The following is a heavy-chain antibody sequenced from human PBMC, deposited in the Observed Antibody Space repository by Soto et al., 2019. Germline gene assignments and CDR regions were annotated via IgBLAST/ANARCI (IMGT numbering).Heavy chain of an antibody. Sequence: PGGSLRLSCAASGFTFSSYGMHWVRQAPGKGLEWVAVISYDGSNKYYADSVKGRFTISRDNSKNTLYLQMDSLRAEDTAVYYCAKARGNTGDLYYWGQGTLVTVSS. CDR3: AKARGNTGDLYY. V-gene: IGHV3-30*18. D-gene: IGHD7-27*01. CDR2: ISYDGSNK. CDR1: GFTFSSYG. J-gene: IGHJ4*02.